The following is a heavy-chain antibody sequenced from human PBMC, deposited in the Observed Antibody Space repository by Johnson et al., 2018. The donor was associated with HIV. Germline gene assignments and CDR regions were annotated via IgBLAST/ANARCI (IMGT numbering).Heavy chain of an antibody. D-gene: IGHD3-10*01. CDR3: AREQVTLWFRASGAAFNI. J-gene: IGHJ3*02. CDR1: GFTFSSYG. Sequence: QVQLLESGGGVVQPGTSLRLSCVPSGFTFSSYGMHWVRQAPGKGLEWVTFISYDGGNKHYADSVKGRFTISRDNAKNSLYLQMNSLRPDDAAVYYCAREQVTLWFRASGAAFNIWGQGTMVTVSS. V-gene: IGHV3-33*05. CDR2: ISYDGGNK.